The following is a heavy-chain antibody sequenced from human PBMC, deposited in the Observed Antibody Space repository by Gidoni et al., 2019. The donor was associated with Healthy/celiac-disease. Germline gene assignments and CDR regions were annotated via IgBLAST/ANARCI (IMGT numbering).Heavy chain of an antibody. J-gene: IGHJ5*02. D-gene: IGHD3-3*01. Sequence: QVQLQQWGAGLLKPPETLSLTCAVHGGSFCGYYWRWIRQPPGKGLEWIGEINHSGSTNYNPSLKSRVTISVDTSKNQFSLKLSSVTAADTAVYYCARGRGGRNYDFWSGYIAWGQGTLVTVSS. CDR1: GGSFCGYY. CDR3: ARGRGGRNYDFWSGYIA. CDR2: INHSGST. V-gene: IGHV4-34*01.